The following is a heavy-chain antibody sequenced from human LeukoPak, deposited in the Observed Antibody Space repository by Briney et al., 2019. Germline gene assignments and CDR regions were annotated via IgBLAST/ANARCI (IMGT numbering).Heavy chain of an antibody. CDR2: IYYTGST. J-gene: IGHJ4*02. CDR1: GGSISSHY. Sequence: SETLSLTCTVSGGSISSHYWSWVRQPPGKGLEWIGYIYYTGSTKYNPSLKSQVTISVDTSKNQFSLKPSSVTTGDTALYYCARQGGYGDSTHLDYWGRGTLVTVSS. V-gene: IGHV4-59*11. D-gene: IGHD4-17*01. CDR3: ARQGGYGDSTHLDY.